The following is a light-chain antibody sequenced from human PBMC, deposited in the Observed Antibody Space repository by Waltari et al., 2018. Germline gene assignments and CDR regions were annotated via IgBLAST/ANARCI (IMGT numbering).Light chain of an antibody. CDR2: EVI. CDR3: CSYAGSGTYV. Sequence: QSALTQPASVSGTPGQSITISCTGTNSAVGNYNLVSWYQHHPGEAPKLMICEVIKRPAGVSNRFSGSKSGNTASLTISGLQAEDEADYYCCSYAGSGTYVFGTGTKVTVL. J-gene: IGLJ1*01. V-gene: IGLV2-23*02. CDR1: NSAVGNYNL.